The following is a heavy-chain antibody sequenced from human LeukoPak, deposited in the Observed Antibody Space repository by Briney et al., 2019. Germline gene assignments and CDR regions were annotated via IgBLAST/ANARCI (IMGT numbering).Heavy chain of an antibody. D-gene: IGHD5-24*01. CDR3: VKDFKMGMRAFDI. V-gene: IGHV3-30*02. J-gene: IGHJ3*02. CDR2: IRYDGSNK. CDR1: GFTFSSYG. Sequence: GGSLRLSCAASGFTFSSYGMDWVRQAPGKGLEWVAFIRYDGSNKYYADSVKGRFTISRDNSKNTLYLQMNSLRAEDTAVYYCVKDFKMGMRAFDIWGQGTMVTVSS.